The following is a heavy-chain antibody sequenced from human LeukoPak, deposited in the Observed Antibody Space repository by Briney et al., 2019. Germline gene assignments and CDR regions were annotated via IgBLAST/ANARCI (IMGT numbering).Heavy chain of an antibody. CDR2: INPNSGGT. D-gene: IGHD6-6*01. J-gene: IGHJ2*01. Sequence: ASVKVSCKASGYTFTSYGINWVRQAPGQGLEWMGWINPNSGGTNYAQKFQGRVTMTRDTSISTAYMELSRLRSDDTAVYYCASWGEYSSSGTYGYWYFDLWGRGTLVTVSS. CDR1: GYTFTSYG. CDR3: ASWGEYSSSGTYGYWYFDL. V-gene: IGHV1-2*02.